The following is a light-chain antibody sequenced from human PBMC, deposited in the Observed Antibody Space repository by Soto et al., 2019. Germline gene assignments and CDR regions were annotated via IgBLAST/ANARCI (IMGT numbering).Light chain of an antibody. CDR3: GLYTTSITVI. CDR2: AVS. CDR1: SSDVGDHNS. V-gene: IGLV2-14*03. Sequence: QSALTQPASVSGSPGQSITISCTGTSSDVGDHNSVSWYQQQPGKAPKLMIYAVSNRPSGVSNRFSGSKSGNTASLTISGLQAEDEADYYCGLYTTSITVIFGGGTKLTVL. J-gene: IGLJ2*01.